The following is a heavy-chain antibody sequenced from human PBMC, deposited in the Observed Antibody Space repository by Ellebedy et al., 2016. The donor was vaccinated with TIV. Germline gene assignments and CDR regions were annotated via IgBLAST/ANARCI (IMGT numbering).Heavy chain of an antibody. D-gene: IGHD3-3*01. CDR1: GYTFTGYY. CDR2: INPNSGGT. J-gene: IGHJ6*02. Sequence: ASVKVSCKASGYTFTGYYMHWVRQAPGQGLEWMGWINPNSGGTNYAQKFQGWVTMTRDTSISTAYMELSRLRSDDTAVYYCARAIRFLEWRMGGMDVWGQGTTVTVSS. CDR3: ARAIRFLEWRMGGMDV. V-gene: IGHV1-2*04.